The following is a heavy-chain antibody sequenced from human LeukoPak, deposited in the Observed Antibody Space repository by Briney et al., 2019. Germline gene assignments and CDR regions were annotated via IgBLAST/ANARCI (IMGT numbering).Heavy chain of an antibody. D-gene: IGHD6-6*01. J-gene: IGHJ4*02. CDR2: ISPTGGTT. V-gene: IGHV3-74*01. CDR3: ARGPNSNWSGLDF. Sequence: GGSLRLSCTASGFSFSGHWMHWARQLPGKGLVWVSRISPTGGTTSYADSVKGRFTVSRDNAKNTLYLQVNNLRAEDTAVYYCARGPNSNWSGLDFWGQGTLLTVS. CDR1: GFSFSGHW.